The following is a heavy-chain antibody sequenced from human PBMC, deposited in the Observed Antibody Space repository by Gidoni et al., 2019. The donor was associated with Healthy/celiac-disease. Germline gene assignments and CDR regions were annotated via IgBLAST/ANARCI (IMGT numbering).Heavy chain of an antibody. CDR1: GGSISSSSYY. D-gene: IGHD3-3*02. CDR2: IYYSGST. CDR3: ARLLASSLSPMHENIDY. V-gene: IGHV4-39*01. J-gene: IGHJ4*02. Sequence: QLQLQESGPGLVKPSETLSLTCTVPGGSISSSSYYWGWIRQPPGKGLEWIGSIYYSGSTYYNPSLKSRVTISVDTSKNQFSLKLSSVTAADTAVYYCARLLASSLSPMHENIDYWGQGTLVTVSS.